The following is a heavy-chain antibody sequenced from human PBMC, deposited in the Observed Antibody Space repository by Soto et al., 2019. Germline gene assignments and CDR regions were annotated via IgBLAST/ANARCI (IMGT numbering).Heavy chain of an antibody. CDR1: GDSISSYY. CDR3: ALRSMAVVPEY. CDR2: LYYGRSA. V-gene: IGHV4-59*01. Sequence: QVQLQESGPGLVKPSETLSLTCAVSGDSISSYYGMWIRQPPGKGLESIGYLYYGRSANYNPSLKSRVTLSVDTSTNPCSLTLSSMTAADTAVYYCALRSMAVVPEYWGQGTLVTVSS. D-gene: IGHD3-22*01. J-gene: IGHJ4*02.